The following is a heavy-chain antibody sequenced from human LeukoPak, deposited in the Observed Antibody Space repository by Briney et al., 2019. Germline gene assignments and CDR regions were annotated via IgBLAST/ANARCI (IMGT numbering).Heavy chain of an antibody. V-gene: IGHV4-4*07. CDR3: ARISGDH. D-gene: IGHD3-10*01. J-gene: IGHJ4*02. CDR2: LYTSGST. Sequence: KKLEWIGRLYTSGSTNYNPSLKSRVTMSVDTSKNQFSLKLSSVTAADTAVYYCARISGDHWGQGTLVTVSS.